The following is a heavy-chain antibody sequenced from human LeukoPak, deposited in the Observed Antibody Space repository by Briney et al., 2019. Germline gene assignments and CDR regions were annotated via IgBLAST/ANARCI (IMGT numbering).Heavy chain of an antibody. D-gene: IGHD6-19*01. Sequence: PGGSLRLSCAASGFTFSSYSMNWVRQAPGKGLEWVSYISSSSSTIYYADSVKGRFTISRANAKNSLYLQMNSLRAEDTAVYYCARVKLVAGLSLFDPWGQGTLVTVSS. CDR2: ISSSSSTI. CDR1: GFTFSSYS. CDR3: ARVKLVAGLSLFDP. V-gene: IGHV3-48*04. J-gene: IGHJ5*02.